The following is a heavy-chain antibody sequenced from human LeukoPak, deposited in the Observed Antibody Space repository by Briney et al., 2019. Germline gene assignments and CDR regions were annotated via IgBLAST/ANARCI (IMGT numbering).Heavy chain of an antibody. Sequence: PSETLSLTCTVSGGSISSSSYYCGWIRQPPGKGLEWIGSIYYSGSTYYNPSLKSRVTISVDTSKNQFSLKLSSVTAADTAVYYCARGVGFDYWGQGTLVTVSS. CDR2: IYYSGST. D-gene: IGHD3-10*01. CDR1: GGSISSSSYY. CDR3: ARGVGFDY. J-gene: IGHJ4*02. V-gene: IGHV4-39*01.